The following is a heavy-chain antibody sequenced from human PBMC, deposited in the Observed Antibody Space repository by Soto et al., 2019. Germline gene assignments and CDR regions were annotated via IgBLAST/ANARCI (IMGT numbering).Heavy chain of an antibody. CDR1: GGTFSNYA. CDR3: AKGGSAVGYFGNGLDP. J-gene: IGHJ5*02. CDR2: IIPIFGTT. V-gene: IGHV1-69*15. Sequence: QVHLVQSGAEVKKPGSSVNVSCKASGGTFSNYAITWVRQAPGQGLEWVGRIIPIFGTTNVAQKFHARVTIIAYDSTPIAYMQGSGLRSEDTAVYYCAKGGSAVGYFGNGLDPLGHGTLVTVAS. D-gene: IGHD5-12*01.